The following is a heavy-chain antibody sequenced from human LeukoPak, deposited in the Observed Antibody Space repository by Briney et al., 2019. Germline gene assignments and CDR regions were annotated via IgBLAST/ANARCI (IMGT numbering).Heavy chain of an antibody. Sequence: PSETLSLTCTVSGGSISSYFWSWIRQPPGKGLEWIGHIYYTGSTTYNSSLKSRVTISVDTSKNQCSLKLNSVTAADTAVYYCARFSYDSGGYYFAYWGRGTLVTVSS. J-gene: IGHJ4*02. CDR3: ARFSYDSGGYYFAY. V-gene: IGHV4-59*01. D-gene: IGHD3-22*01. CDR1: GGSISSYF. CDR2: IYYTGST.